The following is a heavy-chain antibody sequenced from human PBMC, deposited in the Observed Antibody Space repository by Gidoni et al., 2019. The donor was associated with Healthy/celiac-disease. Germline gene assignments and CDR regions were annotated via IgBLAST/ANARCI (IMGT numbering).Heavy chain of an antibody. J-gene: IGHJ4*02. CDR2: ISGSGGST. D-gene: IGHD6-13*01. V-gene: IGHV3-23*01. Sequence: EVQLLESGGGLVQPGGSLRLSCAASGFTFSSYAMSWVRQAPGKGLEWVSVISGSGGSTYYADSVKGRFTISRDNSKNTLYLQMNSLRAEDTAVYYCAKVKFRSSSWPSEYDYWGQGTLVTVSS. CDR1: GFTFSSYA. CDR3: AKVKFRSSSWPSEYDY.